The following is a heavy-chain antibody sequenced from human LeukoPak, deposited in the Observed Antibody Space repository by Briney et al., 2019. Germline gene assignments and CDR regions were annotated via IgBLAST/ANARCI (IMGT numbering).Heavy chain of an antibody. CDR2: IYGGGGVI. D-gene: IGHD5-12*01. J-gene: IGHJ4*02. CDR1: GFTFRSYA. CDR3: AKDRVPDSGYDIDY. V-gene: IGHV3-23*03. Sequence: GGSLRLSCAASGFTFRSYAMSWVRQAPRKGLEWVAGIYGGGGVIKYADSVKGRFTISRDNSENILYLQMDSLRVEDTAMYYCAKDRVPDSGYDIDYWGQGTLVTVSS.